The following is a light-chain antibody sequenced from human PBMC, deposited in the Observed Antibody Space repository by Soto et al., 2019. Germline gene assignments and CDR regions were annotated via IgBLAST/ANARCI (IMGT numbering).Light chain of an antibody. V-gene: IGLV1-44*01. CDR2: SNN. CDR1: SSNIGSNT. CDR3: AAWDDSLNGYV. J-gene: IGLJ1*01. Sequence: VLTQPPSTSGTPGQRVTISCSGSSSNIGSNTVNWYQHLPGTAPKLLIYSNNQRPSGVPDRFSGSKSGTSASLAVSGLQSEDEADYYCAAWDDSLNGYVFGTGTKVTVL.